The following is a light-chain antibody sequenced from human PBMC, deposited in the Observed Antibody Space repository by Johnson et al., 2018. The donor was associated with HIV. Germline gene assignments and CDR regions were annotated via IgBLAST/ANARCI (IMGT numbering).Light chain of an antibody. CDR3: GTWDSSLSAYV. CDR2: EDT. J-gene: IGLJ1*01. CDR1: SSNIGNNY. Sequence: QSVLTQPPSVSAAPGQKVTISCSGSSSNIGNNYVSWYQQVAGTAPKLLIYEDTKRPSGIPDRFSGSKSGPSATLGITGLQTGDEADYYCGTWDSSLSAYVFGTGTKVTVL. V-gene: IGLV1-51*02.